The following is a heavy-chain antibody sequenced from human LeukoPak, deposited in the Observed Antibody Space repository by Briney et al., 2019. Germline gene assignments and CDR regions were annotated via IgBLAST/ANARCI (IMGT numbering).Heavy chain of an antibody. V-gene: IGHV4-38-2*01. J-gene: IGHJ4*02. Sequence: PSETLSLTCAVSGYSISSGYYWGWIRQPPGKGLEWIGSIYHSGSTYYNPSLKSRVTISVDTSKNQFSLKLSSVTAADTAVYYCGRRPGPHPHYFDYWGQGTLVTVPS. CDR1: GYSISSGYY. CDR2: IYHSGST. CDR3: GRRPGPHPHYFDY. D-gene: IGHD3-10*01.